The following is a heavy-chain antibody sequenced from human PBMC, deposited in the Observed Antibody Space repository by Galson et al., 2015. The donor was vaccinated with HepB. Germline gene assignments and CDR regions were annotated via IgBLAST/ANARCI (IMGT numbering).Heavy chain of an antibody. V-gene: IGHV3-23*01. Sequence: SLRLSCAASGFKFNDYAMNWVRQVPGKGLEWVSDISSSGDTTYYADSVKGRFTISRDNSRNMLHLQMNSLRDDDTAVYYCAKVAFYDYWSGYWGAFDLWGQGTMVTVSS. CDR2: ISSSGDTT. CDR1: GFKFNDYA. J-gene: IGHJ3*01. D-gene: IGHD3-3*01. CDR3: AKVAFYDYWSGYWGAFDL.